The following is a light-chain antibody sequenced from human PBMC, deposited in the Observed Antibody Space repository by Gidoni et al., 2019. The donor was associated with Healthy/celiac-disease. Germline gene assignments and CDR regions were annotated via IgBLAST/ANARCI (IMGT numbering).Light chain of an antibody. Sequence: QSALPQPASVSGSPGPSITISCTGTISDVGGYNYVSWYQQHPGKAPQLMIYDVSNRPSGVSNRFAGSKSGNTASLTISGLQAEDEADYYCSSYTSSSTLFGTGTKVTVL. CDR1: ISDVGGYNY. CDR2: DVS. CDR3: SSYTSSSTL. V-gene: IGLV2-14*01. J-gene: IGLJ1*01.